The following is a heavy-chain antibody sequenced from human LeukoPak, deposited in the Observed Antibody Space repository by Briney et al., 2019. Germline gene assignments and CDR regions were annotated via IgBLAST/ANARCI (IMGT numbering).Heavy chain of an antibody. V-gene: IGHV3-7*01. CDR2: IKQDGSEK. CDR1: GFTFNTYW. CDR3: AGYGVVVPAARDAFDI. D-gene: IGHD2-2*01. J-gene: IGHJ3*02. Sequence: GGSLRPSCAASGFTFNTYWMSWVRQAPGKGLEWVANIKQDGSEKYYVDSVKGRFTISRDNAKNSLYLQMNSLRAEDTAVYYCAGYGVVVPAARDAFDIWGQGTMVTVSS.